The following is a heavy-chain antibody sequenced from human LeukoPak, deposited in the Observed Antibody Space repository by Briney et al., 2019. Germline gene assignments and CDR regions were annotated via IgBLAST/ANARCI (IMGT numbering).Heavy chain of an antibody. CDR1: DDSITMYY. Sequence: SETLSLTCSVSDDSITMYYWTWIRQPPGKGLEWIGYVDHTGSTNFNPSLNGRVSISRDTTKNLFSLRLSSVTAADTAVYYCARGSSGWYRWFDPWGQGTLVTVSS. J-gene: IGHJ5*02. CDR3: ARGSSGWYRWFDP. CDR2: VDHTGST. V-gene: IGHV4-59*01. D-gene: IGHD6-19*01.